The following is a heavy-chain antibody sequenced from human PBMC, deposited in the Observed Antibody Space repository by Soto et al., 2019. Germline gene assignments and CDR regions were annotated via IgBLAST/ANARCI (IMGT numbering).Heavy chain of an antibody. Sequence: QVQLVQSGAEVKKPGSSVKVSCKASGGTFSNFALSWVRQAPGQGLEWMGGIIPMFGTANYAQKFQGRVTITGDKSRSTAYMELSSLRSEDTAVYSCASWGGDFEGGGDYWGQGTLVTVSS. CDR2: IIPMFGTA. V-gene: IGHV1-69*06. CDR3: ASWGGDFEGGGDY. J-gene: IGHJ4*02. CDR1: GGTFSNFA. D-gene: IGHD2-21*02.